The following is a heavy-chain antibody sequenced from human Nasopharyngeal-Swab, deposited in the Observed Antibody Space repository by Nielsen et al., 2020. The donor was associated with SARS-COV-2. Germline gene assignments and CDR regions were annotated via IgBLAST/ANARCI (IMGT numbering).Heavy chain of an antibody. J-gene: IGHJ6*03. Sequence: GSLRLSCTVSGGSISSSSYYWGWIRQPPGKGLEWIGSIYYSGSTYYNPSLKSRVTISVDTSKNQFSLKLSSVTAADTAVYYCARDGKGQQLAYYYYYYMDVWGKGTTVTVSS. CDR2: IYYSGST. V-gene: IGHV4-39*07. CDR1: GGSISSSSYY. CDR3: ARDGKGQQLAYYYYYYMDV. D-gene: IGHD6-13*01.